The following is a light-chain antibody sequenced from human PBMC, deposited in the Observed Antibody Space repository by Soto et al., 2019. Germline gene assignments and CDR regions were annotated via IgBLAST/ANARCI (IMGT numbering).Light chain of an antibody. CDR2: GAS. V-gene: IGKV3D-15*01. CDR3: QQYNNWPPT. CDR1: QSVSGN. Sequence: EIVMTQSPATLSVSPGERATLSCRASQSVSGNLAWYQQKPGQAPRLLIYGASTRATGIPARFSGSGSGTDFTLPISALQSKDLTLTVGQQYNNWPPTFGQGTKVEIK. J-gene: IGKJ1*01.